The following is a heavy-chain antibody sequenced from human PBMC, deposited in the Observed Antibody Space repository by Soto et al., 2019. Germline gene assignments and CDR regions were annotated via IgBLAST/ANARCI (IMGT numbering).Heavy chain of an antibody. CDR1: GFTFSSYW. Sequence: GGSLRLSCAASGFTFSSYWMHWVRQAPGKGLAWVSRINSDGSSTSYADSVKGRFTISRDNAKNTLYLQMNSLRAEDTAVYYCSVRNYYYYGMDVWGQGTTVTVSS. J-gene: IGHJ6*02. V-gene: IGHV3-74*01. CDR3: SVRNYYYYGMDV. D-gene: IGHD3-10*01. CDR2: INSDGSST.